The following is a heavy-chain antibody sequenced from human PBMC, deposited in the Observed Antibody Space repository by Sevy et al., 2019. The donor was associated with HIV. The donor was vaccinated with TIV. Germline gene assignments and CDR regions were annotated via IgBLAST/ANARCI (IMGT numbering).Heavy chain of an antibody. J-gene: IGHJ4*02. V-gene: IGHV3-7*03. CDR3: ARDITIFGVVIKYFDY. CDR2: IKQDGSEK. Sequence: GGSLRLSCAASRFTFSNYWMSWVHQAPGKGLEWVANIKQDGSEKYYVDSVKGRFTISRDNAKNSLYLQMNSLRAEDTAVYYCARDITIFGVVIKYFDYWGQGTLVTVSS. D-gene: IGHD3-3*01. CDR1: RFTFSNYW.